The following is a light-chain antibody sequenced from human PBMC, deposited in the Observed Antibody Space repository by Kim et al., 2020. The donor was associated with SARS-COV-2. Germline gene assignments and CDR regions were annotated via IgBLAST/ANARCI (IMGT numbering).Light chain of an antibody. CDR2: QDN. CDR3: QAWDNSAVI. V-gene: IGLV3-1*01. Sequence: SYELTQPPSVSVSPGQTASITCSGDKLGDKYVAWYQQRPGQSPVMVMYQDNKRPSGIPERFSGSNSGNTATLTISGPQALDEADYYCQAWDNSAVIFGGG. CDR1: KLGDKY. J-gene: IGLJ2*01.